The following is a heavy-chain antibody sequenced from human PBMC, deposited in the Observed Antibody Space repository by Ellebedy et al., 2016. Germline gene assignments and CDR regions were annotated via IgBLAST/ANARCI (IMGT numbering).Heavy chain of an antibody. CDR3: ARAVSNYYDSSGSGY. CDR1: GFIFSSYW. CDR2: IRTDGSST. V-gene: IGHV3-74*01. J-gene: IGHJ4*02. Sequence: GESLKISXAASGFIFSSYWMHWVRQAPGKGLVWVSRIRTDGSSTNYADSVQGRFTISRDNARNTLYLQMNSLRAEDTAVYYCARAVSNYYDSSGSGYWGQGTLVTVSS. D-gene: IGHD3-22*01.